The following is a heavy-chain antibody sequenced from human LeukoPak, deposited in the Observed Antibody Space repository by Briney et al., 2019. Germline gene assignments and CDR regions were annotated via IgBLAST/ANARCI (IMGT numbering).Heavy chain of an antibody. CDR1: GGTFSSYA. V-gene: IGHV1-69*06. CDR3: ARERSGIAVAGGFDI. J-gene: IGHJ3*02. D-gene: IGHD6-19*01. Sequence: PVKVSCKASGGTFSSYAISWVRQAPGQGLEWMGGIIPIFGTANYAQKFQGRVTITADKSTSTAYMELSSLRSEDTAVYYCARERSGIAVAGGFDIWGQGTMVTVSS. CDR2: IIPIFGTA.